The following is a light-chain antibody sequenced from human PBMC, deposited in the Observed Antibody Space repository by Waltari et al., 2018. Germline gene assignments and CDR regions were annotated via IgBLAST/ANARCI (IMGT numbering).Light chain of an antibody. CDR3: QQYYDNPRT. V-gene: IGKV4-1*01. J-gene: IGKJ2*01. Sequence: DIVMTQSPDSLAVSLGERATINCKSIQSLLSSSNNMNYLTWYQQKPGQPPKLLIYWASTRGSGVPDRFSGSGSGTDFTLTISSLQAEDVAVYYCQQYYDNPRTFGQGTKLEIK. CDR2: WAS. CDR1: QSLLSSSNNMNY.